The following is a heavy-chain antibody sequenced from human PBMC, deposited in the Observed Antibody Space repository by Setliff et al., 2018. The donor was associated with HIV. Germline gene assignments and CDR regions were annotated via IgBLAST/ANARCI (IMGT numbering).Heavy chain of an antibody. CDR1: GFTFSSYA. D-gene: IGHD3-22*01. V-gene: IGHV3-30*01. Sequence: GSLRLSCAASGFTFSSYAMHWVRQAPGKGLEWVAVISYDGSNKYYADSVRGRFTISRDNSRNTLYLQMNSLRDEDTAVYYCAREGGSSGYCGYFDYWGQGTLVTVSS. J-gene: IGHJ4*02. CDR3: AREGGSSGYCGYFDY. CDR2: ISYDGSNK.